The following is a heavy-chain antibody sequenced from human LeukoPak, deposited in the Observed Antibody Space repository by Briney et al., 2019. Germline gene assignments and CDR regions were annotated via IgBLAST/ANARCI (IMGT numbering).Heavy chain of an antibody. CDR2: IYTSGST. Sequence: SETLSLTCTVSGGSISSYYWSWIRQPAGKGLEWIGRIYTSGSTNYNASLKSRVSMSVDTSKNQFSLKLSSVTAADTAAFYCARENSGSYREFDYWGQGTLVTVSS. CDR3: ARENSGSYREFDY. J-gene: IGHJ4*02. D-gene: IGHD1-26*01. CDR1: GGSISSYY. V-gene: IGHV4-4*07.